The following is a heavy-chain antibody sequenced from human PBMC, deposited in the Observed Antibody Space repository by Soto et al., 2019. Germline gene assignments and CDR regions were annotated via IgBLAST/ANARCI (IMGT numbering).Heavy chain of an antibody. V-gene: IGHV1-69*01. CDR1: GGTFSNYA. J-gene: IGHJ6*02. Sequence: QVQLVQSGAEVKKPGSSVKVSCKASGGTFSNYAISWVRQAPGQGLEWMGGIIPIFGTPNYAQKFQGRVTITADESTTTAYMELSSVRSEDTAVYYCARDLARGGDDGGYYYGTDVWGQGTTVTVSS. CDR2: IIPIFGTP. D-gene: IGHD5-12*01. CDR3: ARDLARGGDDGGYYYGTDV.